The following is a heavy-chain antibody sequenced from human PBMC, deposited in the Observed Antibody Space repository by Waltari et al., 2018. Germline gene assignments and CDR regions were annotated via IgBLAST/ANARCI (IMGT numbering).Heavy chain of an antibody. CDR3: ARIATVVANYYYYGMDV. J-gene: IGHJ6*02. CDR2: IIPIFGTA. CDR1: GGTFSSYA. V-gene: IGHV1-69*01. D-gene: IGHD2-15*01. Sequence: QVQLVQSGAEVKKPGSSVKVSCKASGGTFSSYAISWVRQAPGQGLEWMGGIIPIFGTANYAQKFQGRVTITADESTSTAYMELSSLRSEDTAVYYCARIATVVANYYYYGMDVWGQGTTVTVSS.